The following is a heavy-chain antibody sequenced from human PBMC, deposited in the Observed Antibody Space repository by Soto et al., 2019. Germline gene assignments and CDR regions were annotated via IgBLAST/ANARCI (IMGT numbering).Heavy chain of an antibody. CDR1: GGSFSGYY. V-gene: IGHV4-34*01. CDR3: ARPKYYYGSGSYFTY. D-gene: IGHD3-10*01. J-gene: IGHJ4*02. Sequence: SDTLSLTCAVSGGSFSGYYWSWIRQPPGKGLEWIGEINHSGSTNYNPSLKSRVTISVDTSKNQFSLKLSSVTAADTAVYYCARPKYYYGSGSYFTYWGQGTLVTVSS. CDR2: INHSGST.